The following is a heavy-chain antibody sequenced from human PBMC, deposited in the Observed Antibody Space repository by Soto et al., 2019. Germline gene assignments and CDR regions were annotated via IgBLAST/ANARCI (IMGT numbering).Heavy chain of an antibody. CDR3: ARSVPRGNAFDI. J-gene: IGHJ3*02. V-gene: IGHV3-33*01. Sequence: GGSLRLSCAASGFTFSSYGMHWVRQAPGKGLEWVAVIWYDGSNKYYADSVKGRFTISRDNSKNTLYLQMNSLRAEDTAVYYCARSVPRGNAFDIWGQGTMVTVSS. CDR2: IWYDGSNK. CDR1: GFTFSSYG. D-gene: IGHD3-16*01.